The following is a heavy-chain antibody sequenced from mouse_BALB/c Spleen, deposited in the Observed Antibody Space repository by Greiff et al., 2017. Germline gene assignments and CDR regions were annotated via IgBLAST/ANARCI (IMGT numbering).Heavy chain of an antibody. V-gene: IGHV5-6-3*01. CDR3: ARDEEVRRGAY. CDR2: INSNGGST. D-gene: IGHD2-14*01. CDR1: GFTFSSYG. Sequence: EVHLVESGGGLVQPGGSLKLSCAASGFTFSSYGMSWVRQTPDKRLELVATINSNGGSTYYPDSVKGRFTISRDNAKNTLYLQMSSLKSEDTAMYYCARDEEVRRGAYWGQGTLVTVSA. J-gene: IGHJ3*01.